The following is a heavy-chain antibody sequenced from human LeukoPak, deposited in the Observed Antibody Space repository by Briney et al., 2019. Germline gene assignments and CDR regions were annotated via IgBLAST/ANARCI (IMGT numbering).Heavy chain of an antibody. D-gene: IGHD3-3*01. J-gene: IGHJ4*02. CDR3: ARDPRMITIFGVAPRYFDY. CDR2: IKQDGSEK. CDR1: GFTFSNYW. V-gene: IGHV3-7*01. Sequence: GGSLRLSCAASGFTFSNYWMHWVRQAPGKGLEWVANIKQDGSEKYYVDSVKGRFTISRDNAKNSLYLQMNSLRAEDTAVYYCARDPRMITIFGVAPRYFDYWGQGTLVTVSS.